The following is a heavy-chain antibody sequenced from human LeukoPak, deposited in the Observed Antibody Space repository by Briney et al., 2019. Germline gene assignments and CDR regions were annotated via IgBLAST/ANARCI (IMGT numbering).Heavy chain of an antibody. D-gene: IGHD4-17*01. CDR1: GGTFSSYA. J-gene: IGHJ5*02. V-gene: IGHV1-69*13. CDR3: ARSKPHDYGDYGLFDP. Sequence: SVKVSCKASGGTFSSYAISWVRQAPGQGLEWMGGIIPIFGTANYAQKFQGRVTITADESTSTAYMELSSLRSEDTAVYYCARSKPHDYGDYGLFDPWGQGTLVTVSS. CDR2: IIPIFGTA.